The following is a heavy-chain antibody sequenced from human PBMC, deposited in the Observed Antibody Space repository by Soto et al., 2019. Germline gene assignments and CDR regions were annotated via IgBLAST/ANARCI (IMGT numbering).Heavy chain of an antibody. D-gene: IGHD5-18*01. CDR1: GGSFSGYY. Sequence: SETLSLTCAVYGGSFSGYYWSWIRQPPGKGLEWIGEINHSGSTNYNPSLKSRVTISVDTSKNQFSLKLSSATAADTAVYYCARGRRGYSYGYSGYWGQGTLVTVSS. J-gene: IGHJ4*02. CDR3: ARGRRGYSYGYSGY. CDR2: INHSGST. V-gene: IGHV4-34*01.